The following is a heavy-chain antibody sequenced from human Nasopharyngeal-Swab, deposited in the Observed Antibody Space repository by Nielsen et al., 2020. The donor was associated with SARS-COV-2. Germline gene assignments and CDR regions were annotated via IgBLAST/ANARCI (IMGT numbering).Heavy chain of an antibody. Sequence: SVKVSCKASGGTFSSYAISWVRQAPGQGLEWMGGIIPIFGTANYAQKFQGRVTITADESTSTAYMELSSLRSEDTAVCYCARSERYCSGGSCYRNTPFDPWGQGTLVTVSS. V-gene: IGHV1-69*13. J-gene: IGHJ5*02. CDR1: GGTFSSYA. CDR2: IIPIFGTA. D-gene: IGHD2-15*01. CDR3: ARSERYCSGGSCYRNTPFDP.